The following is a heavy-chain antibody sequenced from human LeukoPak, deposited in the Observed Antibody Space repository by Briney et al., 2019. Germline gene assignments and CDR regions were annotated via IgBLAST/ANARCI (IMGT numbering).Heavy chain of an antibody. CDR3: ARRTYFYDSSGYYFDY. D-gene: IGHD3-22*01. V-gene: IGHV4-59*01. CDR1: GGSISSYY. CDR2: IYYSGST. Sequence: SETLSLTCTVSGGSISSYYWSWIRQPPGKGLECIGYIYYSGSTNYNPSLKSRVTISVDTSKNQFSLKLSSVTAADTAVYYCARRTYFYDSSGYYFDYWGQEPWSPSPQ. J-gene: IGHJ4*01.